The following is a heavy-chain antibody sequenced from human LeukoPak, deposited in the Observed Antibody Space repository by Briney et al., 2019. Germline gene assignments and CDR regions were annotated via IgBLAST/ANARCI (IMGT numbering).Heavy chain of an antibody. Sequence: SVKVSCKASGYTFTSYGISWVRQAPGQGLEWMGRIIPILGIANYAQKFQGRVTITAEKSTSTAYMGLSSLRSEDTAVYYCARTLDTAMVTDAFDIWGQGTMVTVSS. CDR1: GYTFTSYG. CDR2: IIPILGIA. D-gene: IGHD5-18*01. V-gene: IGHV1-69*04. CDR3: ARTLDTAMVTDAFDI. J-gene: IGHJ3*02.